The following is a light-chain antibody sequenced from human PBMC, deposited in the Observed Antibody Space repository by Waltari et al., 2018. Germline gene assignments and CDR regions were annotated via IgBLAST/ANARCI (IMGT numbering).Light chain of an antibody. CDR2: EVT. Sequence: QSALTQPPSASGSPGQSITISCTGISNEVEVYDPVFWYQQHPGKAPKLLIYEVTKRPSGVPDRFSGSKSDNTASLAVSGLQAEDEADYYCSSYAGGSSLMFGGGTKLTVL. V-gene: IGLV2-8*01. CDR1: SNEVEVYDP. J-gene: IGLJ3*02. CDR3: SSYAGGSSLM.